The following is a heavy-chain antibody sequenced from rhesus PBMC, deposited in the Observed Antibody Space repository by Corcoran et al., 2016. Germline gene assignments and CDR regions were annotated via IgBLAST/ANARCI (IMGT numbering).Heavy chain of an antibody. D-gene: IGHD4-35*01. J-gene: IGHJ4*01. CDR2: IAGGGWSP. V-gene: IGHV4-173*01. CDR1: GGSISSNW. CDR3: ARGWTTVSPFDY. Sequence: QLQLQESGPGLVKPSETLSLTCAVSGGSISSNWWSWIRQPPGKGLEWIGRIAGGGWSPSYNPSLKSRVTISTDTSKNQLSLKLISVTAADTAVYYCARGWTTVSPFDYWGQGVLVTVSS.